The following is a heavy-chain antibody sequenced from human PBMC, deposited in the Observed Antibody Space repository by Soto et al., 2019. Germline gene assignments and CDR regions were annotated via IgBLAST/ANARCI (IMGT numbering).Heavy chain of an antibody. CDR2: IYTSGST. Sequence: PSETLSLTCTVSGGSISSYYWSWIRQPAGKGLEWIGRIYTSGSTNYNPSLKSRVTMSVDTSKNQFSLKLSSVTAADTAVYYCARDGLLLWFGELYNYYGMDVWGQGTTVTSP. J-gene: IGHJ6*02. CDR1: GGSISSYY. D-gene: IGHD3-10*01. CDR3: ARDGLLLWFGELYNYYGMDV. V-gene: IGHV4-4*07.